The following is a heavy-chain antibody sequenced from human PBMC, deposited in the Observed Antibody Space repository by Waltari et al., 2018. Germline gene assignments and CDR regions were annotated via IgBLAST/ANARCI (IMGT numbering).Heavy chain of an antibody. CDR3: ARDFSGGWGY. J-gene: IGHJ4*02. CDR2: IIPIFDKA. V-gene: IGHV1-69*01. CDR1: GGTFSSYA. Sequence: QVRLVQSGAEVKKPGSSVKVSCKASGGTFSSYAISWVRQAPGQGLEWMGGIIPIFDKANYAQRCQGRGTITADESTSTAYMELSSLRSEDTAVYYCARDFSGGWGYWGQGTLVTVSS. D-gene: IGHD3-10*01.